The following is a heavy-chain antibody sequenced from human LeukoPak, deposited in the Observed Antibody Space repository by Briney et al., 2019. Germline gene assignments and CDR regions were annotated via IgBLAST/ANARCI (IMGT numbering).Heavy chain of an antibody. Sequence: GESLKISCKGPGYSFTSYWIGWVRQMPGKGLEWMGIICPGDSDTRYSPSFQGQVTISADKSISTAYLQWSSLKASDSAMYYCARLAGYCSGDSCFATYYFDYWGQGTLVTVSS. CDR3: ARLAGYCSGDSCFATYYFDY. CDR2: ICPGDSDT. V-gene: IGHV5-51*01. D-gene: IGHD2-15*01. CDR1: GYSFTSYW. J-gene: IGHJ4*02.